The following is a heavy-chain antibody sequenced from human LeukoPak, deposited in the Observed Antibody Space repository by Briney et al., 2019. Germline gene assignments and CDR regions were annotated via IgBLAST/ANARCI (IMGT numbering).Heavy chain of an antibody. D-gene: IGHD3-22*01. Sequence: GGSLRLSCAASGFTFSSYSMNWVRQAPGKGLEWVSYVSSSSSTIYYADSVKGRFTISSDNAKNSLYLQMNSLRAEDTAVYYCVTMSRGASGYYYWGQGTLVTVSS. CDR2: VSSSSSTI. V-gene: IGHV3-48*01. CDR1: GFTFSSYS. J-gene: IGHJ4*02. CDR3: VTMSRGASGYYY.